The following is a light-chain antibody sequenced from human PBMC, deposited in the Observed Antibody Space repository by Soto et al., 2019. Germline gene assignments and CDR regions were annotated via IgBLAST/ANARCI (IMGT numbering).Light chain of an antibody. V-gene: IGKV3-11*01. CDR3: QQRSNWRVT. CDR2: DAS. Sequence: EVVMTQSPATLSVSPGERATLSCRASHNLTTNVAWYQHKPGQPPRLLIYDASNRATGIPARFSGSGSGTDFTLTISSLEPEDIAVYYCQQRSNWRVTFGGGTKVDIK. CDR1: HNLTTN. J-gene: IGKJ4*01.